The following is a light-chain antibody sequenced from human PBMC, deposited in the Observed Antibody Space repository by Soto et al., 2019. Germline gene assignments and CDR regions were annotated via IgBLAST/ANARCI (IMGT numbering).Light chain of an antibody. CDR2: YDD. CDR3: AAWDDSLNGQV. V-gene: IGLV1-36*01. CDR1: SSNIGNNA. Sequence: QSVLTQPPSVSEAPRQRVTISCSGSSSNIGNNAVNWYQQLPGKAPKLLIYYDDLLPSGVSDRFSGSKSGTSASLAISGLQSEDGADYYCAAWDDSLNGQVFGTGTKVTVL. J-gene: IGLJ1*01.